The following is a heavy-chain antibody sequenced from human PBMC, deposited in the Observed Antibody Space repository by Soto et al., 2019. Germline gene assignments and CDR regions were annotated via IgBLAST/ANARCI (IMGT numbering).Heavy chain of an antibody. D-gene: IGHD2-15*01. V-gene: IGHV1-69*02. J-gene: IGHJ4*02. Sequence: QVQLVQSGAEVKKPGSSVKVSCKASGGTFSSFSISWVRQAPGQRLEWMGRIIPILGLANYAQKFQGRVTMTADTSKSTVYMELSSLRSEDTAVYYCASLINCSGGSCYFSYFDLWGQGTPVTVSS. CDR2: IIPILGLA. CDR3: ASLINCSGGSCYFSYFDL. CDR1: GGTFSSFS.